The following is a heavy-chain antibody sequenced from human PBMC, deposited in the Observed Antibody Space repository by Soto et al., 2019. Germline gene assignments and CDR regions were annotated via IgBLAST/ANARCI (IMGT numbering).Heavy chain of an antibody. V-gene: IGHV1-58*02. Sequence: GASVKVSCKSSGGTFSSYTISWARPSPGQRLEWIGWIVVGSGNTNYAQKFQERVTITRDMSTSTAYMELSSLRSEDTAVYYCAADLGYYDSSGYTYYFDYWGQGTLVTVSS. CDR2: IVVGSGNT. D-gene: IGHD3-22*01. CDR1: GGTFSSYT. CDR3: AADLGYYDSSGYTYYFDY. J-gene: IGHJ4*02.